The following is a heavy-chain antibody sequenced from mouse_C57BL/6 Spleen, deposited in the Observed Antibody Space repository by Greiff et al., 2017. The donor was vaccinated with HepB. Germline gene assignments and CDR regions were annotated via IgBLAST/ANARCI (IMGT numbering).Heavy chain of an antibody. CDR3: ARGYYDYLYAMDY. CDR1: GYTFTSYW. Sequence: QVQLQQSGAELVRPGSSVKLSCKASGYTFTSYWMDWVKQRPGQGLEWIGNIYPSDSETHYNQKFKDKATLTVDKSSSTAYMQLSSLTSEDSAVYYCARGYYDYLYAMDYWGQGTSVTVSS. D-gene: IGHD2-4*01. V-gene: IGHV1-61*01. J-gene: IGHJ4*01. CDR2: IYPSDSET.